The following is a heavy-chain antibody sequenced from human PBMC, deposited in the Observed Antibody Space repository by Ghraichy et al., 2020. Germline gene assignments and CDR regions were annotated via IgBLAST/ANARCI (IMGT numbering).Heavy chain of an antibody. CDR3: ARDHRAAKLVCSRVYYYGMDV. D-gene: IGHD3-10*02. CDR2: IKQDGSEK. J-gene: IGHJ6*02. Sequence: LSLTCAASGFTFSSYWMSWVRQAPGKGLEWVANIKQDGSEKNYVDSVKGRFTISRDNAKNSLYLQMNSLRAEDTAVYYCARDHRAAKLVCSRVYYYGMDVWGQGTTVTVSS. V-gene: IGHV3-7*01. CDR1: GFTFSSYW.